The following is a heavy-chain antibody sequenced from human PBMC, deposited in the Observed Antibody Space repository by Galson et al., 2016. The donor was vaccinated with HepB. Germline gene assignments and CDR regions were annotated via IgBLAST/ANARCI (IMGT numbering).Heavy chain of an antibody. D-gene: IGHD3-16*01. Sequence: SLRLSCAASGFSFSNSGMRWVRQAPGRGLEWVSGITRSGVATHYADFVKGRFTISRDNSKNTLYLYMNNLTAGDTAIYYCGKHGGFDYWGQGALVTVSS. CDR1: GFSFSNSG. J-gene: IGHJ4*02. CDR3: GKHGGFDY. V-gene: IGHV3-23*01. CDR2: ITRSGVAT.